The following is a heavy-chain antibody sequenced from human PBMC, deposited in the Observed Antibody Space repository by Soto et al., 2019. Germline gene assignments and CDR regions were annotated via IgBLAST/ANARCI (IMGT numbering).Heavy chain of an antibody. J-gene: IGHJ5*02. V-gene: IGHV4-31*03. CDR3: AGGYCSGGSCYAGSRNWFDP. CDR1: GGSISSGGYY. CDR2: IYYSGST. D-gene: IGHD2-15*01. Sequence: QVQLQESGPGLVKPSQTLSLTCTVSGGSISSGGYYWSWIRQHPGKGLEWIGYIYYSGSTYYNPSLKGRVTISVDTSKNQVSLKLSSVTAADTAVYYCAGGYCSGGSCYAGSRNWFDPWGQGTLVTVSS.